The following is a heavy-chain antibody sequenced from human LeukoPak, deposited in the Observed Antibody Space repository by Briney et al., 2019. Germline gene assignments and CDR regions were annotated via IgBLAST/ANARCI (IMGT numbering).Heavy chain of an antibody. CDR1: GFTFSSYW. V-gene: IGHV3-74*01. CDR3: ARDGRGSHDY. Sequence: GGSLRLSCAASGFTFSSYWMHWVRQAPGKGLGWVSRINSDGSSTIYADSVKGRFTISRDKEKNTLYLQMNILRAEDTAVYYCARDGRGSHDYWGQGTLVTVSS. CDR2: INSDGSST. D-gene: IGHD3-10*01. J-gene: IGHJ4*02.